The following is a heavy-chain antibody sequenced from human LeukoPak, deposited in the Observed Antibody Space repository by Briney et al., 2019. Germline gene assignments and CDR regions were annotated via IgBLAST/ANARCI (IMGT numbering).Heavy chain of an antibody. D-gene: IGHD3-3*01. Sequence: GGSLRLSCAASGFTFSSYWMSWVRQAPRKGLEWVANIKQDGSEKYYVDSVKGRFTISRDNAKNSLYLQMNSLRAEDTAVYYCARDYAYYDFWSVYYDQGVFDYWGQGTLVTVSS. CDR1: GFTFSSYW. V-gene: IGHV3-7*01. CDR2: IKQDGSEK. J-gene: IGHJ4*02. CDR3: ARDYAYYDFWSVYYDQGVFDY.